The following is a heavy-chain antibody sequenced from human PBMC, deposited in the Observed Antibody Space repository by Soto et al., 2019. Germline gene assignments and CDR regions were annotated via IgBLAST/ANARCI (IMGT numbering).Heavy chain of an antibody. D-gene: IGHD2-21*02. Sequence: VGSLRLSCAASGFTFSSYWMSWVRQAPGKGLEWVANIKQDGSEKYYVDSVKGRFTISRDNAKNSLYLQMNSLRAEDTAVYYCARDGGWAVVTPYYYGMDVWGQGTTVTVSS. J-gene: IGHJ6*02. CDR2: IKQDGSEK. V-gene: IGHV3-7*03. CDR3: ARDGGWAVVTPYYYGMDV. CDR1: GFTFSSYW.